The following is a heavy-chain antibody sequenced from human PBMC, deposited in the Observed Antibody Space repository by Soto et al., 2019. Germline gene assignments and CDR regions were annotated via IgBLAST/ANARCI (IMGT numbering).Heavy chain of an antibody. D-gene: IGHD3-9*01. J-gene: IGHJ6*02. CDR3: ARDARGTRGFDEMDI. CDR2: INPNSGDT. CDR1: GYIFTGYH. Sequence: QVHLVQSGAEVKKPGASVKVSCKASGYIFTGYHIHWVRQAPGRGLEWMGWINPNSGDTEYAQNFQGRVTMTRDPSVNLVYMEMSGLMSDDTAVYYCARDARGTRGFDEMDIWGQGTTVTVSS. V-gene: IGHV1-2*02.